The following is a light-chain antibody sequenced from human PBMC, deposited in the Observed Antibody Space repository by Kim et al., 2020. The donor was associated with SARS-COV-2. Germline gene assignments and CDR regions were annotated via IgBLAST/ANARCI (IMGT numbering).Light chain of an antibody. Sequence: DIVMTQSPLSLPVTPGEPASISCRSSQSLLHSNGYNYLDWYLQKPEQSPQLLIYLGSNRASGVPDRFSGSGSGTDFTLKISTVEAEDVRVYHCTQALLPPYIFGRGPKLEI. V-gene: IGKV2-28*01. CDR2: LGS. CDR1: QSLLHSNGYNY. J-gene: IGKJ2*01. CDR3: TQALLPPYI.